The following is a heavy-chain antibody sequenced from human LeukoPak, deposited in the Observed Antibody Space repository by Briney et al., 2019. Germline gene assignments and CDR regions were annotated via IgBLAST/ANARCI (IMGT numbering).Heavy chain of an antibody. Sequence: GGSMRLSCAAAGFTFSRYAMHWDRQAPGKGLEWVAVILYDGSKKYYADSVTGRFTISRDNSKNTLDVQMNSLRAEDTAGYYCMMNPYDSSGYYNGYFDYWGEGALVTVSP. CDR2: ILYDGSKK. CDR1: GFTFSRYA. V-gene: IGHV3-30*14. D-gene: IGHD3-22*01. J-gene: IGHJ4*02. CDR3: MMNPYDSSGYYNGYFDY.